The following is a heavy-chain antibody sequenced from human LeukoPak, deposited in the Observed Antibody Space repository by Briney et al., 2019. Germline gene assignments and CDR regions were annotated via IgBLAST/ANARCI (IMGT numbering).Heavy chain of an antibody. D-gene: IGHD4-11*01. CDR2: ISASGGST. CDR1: GFTFSSCA. CDR3: AKDYSNNVFDY. J-gene: IGHJ4*02. V-gene: IGHV3-23*01. Sequence: GGSLRLSCAVSGFTFSSCAMSWVRQAPGKGLEWVSTISASGGSTYYADSVKGRFTISRDNSKNTLYLQMNSLRAEDTAVYYCAKDYSNNVFDYWGQGTLVTVSS.